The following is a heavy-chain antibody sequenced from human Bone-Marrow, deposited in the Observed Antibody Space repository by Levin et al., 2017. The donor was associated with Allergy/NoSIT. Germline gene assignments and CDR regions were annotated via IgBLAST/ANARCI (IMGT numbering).Heavy chain of an antibody. Sequence: GESLKISCKASGYSFSTYWIGWVRQMPGKGLEYMGIIYPGDSDARYSPPFQGQVTISVDKSISTAYLQWNSLKASDTAIYYCARHVGHCTSATCWFYYGMDVWGQGTTVNVSS. D-gene: IGHD2-2*01. CDR2: IYPGDSDA. CDR1: GYSFSTYW. CDR3: ARHVGHCTSATCWFYYGMDV. V-gene: IGHV5-51*01. J-gene: IGHJ6*02.